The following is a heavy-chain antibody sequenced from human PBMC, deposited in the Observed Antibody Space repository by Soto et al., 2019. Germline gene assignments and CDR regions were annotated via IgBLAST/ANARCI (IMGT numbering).Heavy chain of an antibody. D-gene: IGHD3-10*01. CDR1: GFTFSSYG. V-gene: IGHV3-33*01. Sequence: QGQLVESGGGVVQPGRSLRLSCAASGFTFSSYGMHWVRQAPGKGLEWVAVIWYDGSNKYYIDSVKGRFTISRDNSKNTLCLEMNSLRAEDTAVYYCARESYYDGSGGDFDIWGQGTMVTVSS. CDR2: IWYDGSNK. CDR3: ARESYYDGSGGDFDI. J-gene: IGHJ3*02.